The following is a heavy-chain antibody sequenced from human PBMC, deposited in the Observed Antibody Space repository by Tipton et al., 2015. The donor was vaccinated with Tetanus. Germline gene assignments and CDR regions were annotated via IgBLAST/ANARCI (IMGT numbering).Heavy chain of an antibody. V-gene: IGHV4-4*07. CDR2: FYTTGST. CDR3: ARGGKLGLGYFDL. D-gene: IGHD7-27*01. Sequence: TLSLTCNVSGDSISSYYWNWIRQPAGKGLEWIGRFYTTGSTIYNPSLRSRVTMSVDTSKNQFSLTLSSVIAADTAVYYCARGGKLGLGYFDLWGRGTLVTVSS. CDR1: GDSISSYY. J-gene: IGHJ2*01.